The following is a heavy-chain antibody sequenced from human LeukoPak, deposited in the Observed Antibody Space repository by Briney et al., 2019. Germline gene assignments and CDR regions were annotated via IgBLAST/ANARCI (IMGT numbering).Heavy chain of an antibody. CDR1: GGSISSISSNNYH. V-gene: IGHV4-39*02. CDR2: IYYSWST. D-gene: IGHD4-23*01. J-gene: IGHJ6*02. CDR3: AREMGVVTAHGIDV. Sequence: SETLSLTCIVSGGSISSISSNNYHWGWIRQPPGKGLEWIGSIYYSWSTYYNPSLKSRVTISVDTSKNQFSLKLSSVTAADTALYYCAREMGVVTAHGIDVWGQGTTVTVSS.